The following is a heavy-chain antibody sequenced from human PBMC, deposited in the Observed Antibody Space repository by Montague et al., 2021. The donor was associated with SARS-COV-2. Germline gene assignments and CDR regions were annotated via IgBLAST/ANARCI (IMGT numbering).Heavy chain of an antibody. J-gene: IGHJ6*02. V-gene: IGHV3-49*03. CDR1: GFIFGDYT. CDR3: TRAYLTAATYNYFSMDV. Sequence: SLRLSCAASGFIFGDYTMSWFRQAPGEGLEWVGFIRSKAYGETTEYAASVKGRFTISRHDSKSIAYPQMNSLKTEDTAVYYCTRAYLTAATYNYFSMDVWGQGTTVTVSS. CDR2: IRSKAYGETT. D-gene: IGHD6-13*01.